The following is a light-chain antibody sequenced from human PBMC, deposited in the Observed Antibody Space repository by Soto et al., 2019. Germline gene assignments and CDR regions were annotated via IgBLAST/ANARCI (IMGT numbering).Light chain of an antibody. Sequence: EIVLTQSPGTLSLSPGEGATLSCRASQSVSSSYLAWYQQKPGQAPRLLIYGASSRATGIPDRFSGSGSGTDFTLTISRPEPEDFAAYYCQQYGSSPRTFGQGTKVDIK. J-gene: IGKJ1*01. CDR3: QQYGSSPRT. CDR1: QSVSSSY. CDR2: GAS. V-gene: IGKV3-20*01.